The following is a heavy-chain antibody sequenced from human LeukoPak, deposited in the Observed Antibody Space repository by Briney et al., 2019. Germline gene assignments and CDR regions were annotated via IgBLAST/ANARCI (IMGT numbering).Heavy chain of an antibody. Sequence: ASVKVSCKVSGYTLTELSMHWVRQAPGKGVEWMGGFDPEDGETIYAQKFQGRVTMTEDTSTDTAYMDLRSLRSEDTAVYYCATPSPCGGDCYSARFDYWGQGTLVTVSS. CDR3: ATPSPCGGDCYSARFDY. J-gene: IGHJ4*02. D-gene: IGHD2-21*02. CDR2: FDPEDGET. CDR1: GYTLTELS. V-gene: IGHV1-24*01.